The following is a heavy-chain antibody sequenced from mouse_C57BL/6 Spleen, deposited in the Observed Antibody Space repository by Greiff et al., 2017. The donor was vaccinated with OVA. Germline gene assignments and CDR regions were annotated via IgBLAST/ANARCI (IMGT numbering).Heavy chain of an antibody. V-gene: IGHV5-9*01. CDR1: GFTFSSYT. CDR2: ISGGGGNT. Sequence: EVQVVESGGGLVKPGGSLKLSCAASGFTFSSYTMSWVRQTPEKRLEWVATISGGGGNTYYPDSVKGRFTISRDNAKNTLYLQMSSLRSEDTALYYCARQGLPYAMDYWGQGTSVTVSS. J-gene: IGHJ4*01. D-gene: IGHD3-3*01. CDR3: ARQGLPYAMDY.